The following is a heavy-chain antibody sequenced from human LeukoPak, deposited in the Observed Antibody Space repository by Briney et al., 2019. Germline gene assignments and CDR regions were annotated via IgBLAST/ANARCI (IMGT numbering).Heavy chain of an antibody. CDR1: GGSISSYY. CDR3: ARENTYYYDSSGFDY. D-gene: IGHD3-22*01. V-gene: IGHV4-59*01. J-gene: IGHJ4*02. Sequence: SETLSLTCTVSGGSISSYYWDWIRQPPGKGLEWIGYIYYSGSTSYNPSLKSRVTISVDTSKNQFSLKLSSVTAADTAVYYCARENTYYYDSSGFDYWGQGTLVTVSP. CDR2: IYYSGST.